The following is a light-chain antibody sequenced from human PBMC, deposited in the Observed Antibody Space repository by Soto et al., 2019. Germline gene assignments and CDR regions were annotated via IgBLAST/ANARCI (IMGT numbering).Light chain of an antibody. V-gene: IGKV3-15*01. CDR3: QQYNNWPLT. CDR2: GAS. Sequence: EIVMTQSPAALSVSPGERATLSCRASQSVNSDLAWYQQKPGQAPRLLIYGASTRATGIPGRFSGSGSGTEFTPTISSLQSEDFAVYYCQQYNNWPLTFGGGTKV. J-gene: IGKJ4*01. CDR1: QSVNSD.